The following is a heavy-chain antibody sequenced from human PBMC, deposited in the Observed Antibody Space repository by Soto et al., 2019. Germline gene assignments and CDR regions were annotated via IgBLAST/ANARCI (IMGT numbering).Heavy chain of an antibody. CDR3: ARDPSYYGMDV. Sequence: QVQLVQSGAEXXKPGASVXVSCKASGYTFTSYAMHWVRQAPGQRLEWMGWINAGNGNTKYSQKFQGRVTITRDTSASTAYMELSSLRSEDTAVYYCARDPSYYGMDVWGQGTTVTVSS. V-gene: IGHV1-3*01. CDR1: GYTFTSYA. J-gene: IGHJ6*02. CDR2: INAGNGNT.